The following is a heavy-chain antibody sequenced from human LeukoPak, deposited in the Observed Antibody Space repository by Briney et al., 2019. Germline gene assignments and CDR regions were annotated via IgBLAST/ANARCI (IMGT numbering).Heavy chain of an antibody. CDR1: GGYISSYY. J-gene: IGHJ4*02. V-gene: IGHV4-4*09. CDR2: IYTSGST. D-gene: IGHD5-12*01. CDR3: ARCLYGYDPFDY. Sequence: PSETLSLTCTVSGGYISSYYWSWIRQPPGKGLEWIGYIYTSGSTNYNPSLKSRVTISVDTSKNQFSLKLSSVTAADTAVYYCARCLYGYDPFDYWGQGTLVTVSS.